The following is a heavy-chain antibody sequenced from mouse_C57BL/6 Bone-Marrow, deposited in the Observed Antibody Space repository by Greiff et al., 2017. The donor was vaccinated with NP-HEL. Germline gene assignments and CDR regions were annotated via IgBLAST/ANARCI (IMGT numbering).Heavy chain of an antibody. CDR3: AGPYYYGNSYGFAY. CDR1: GYTFTSYW. V-gene: IGHV1-64*01. CDR2: IHPNSGST. Sequence: QVQLQQPGAELVKPGASVKLSCKASGYTFTSYWMHWVKQRPGQGLEWIGMIHPNSGSTNYNEKFKSKATLTADKSSSTTYMQLSSLTSEDSAVYYYAGPYYYGNSYGFAYWGQGTLVTVSA. D-gene: IGHD1-1*01. J-gene: IGHJ3*01.